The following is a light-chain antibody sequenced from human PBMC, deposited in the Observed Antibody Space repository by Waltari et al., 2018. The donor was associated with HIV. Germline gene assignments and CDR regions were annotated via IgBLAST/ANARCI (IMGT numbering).Light chain of an antibody. CDR3: QQYYSTLYS. CDR2: WAS. Sequence: DIVMTQSPDSLAVSLGERVTINCKSSQSVLYNSNNKNYLAWYQQKPRQPPKLLIYWASTRESGVPDRFSGSGSGTDFTLTISILQAEDVAVYYCQQYYSTLYSFGQGTKLEIK. V-gene: IGKV4-1*01. J-gene: IGKJ2*03. CDR1: QSVLYNSNNKNY.